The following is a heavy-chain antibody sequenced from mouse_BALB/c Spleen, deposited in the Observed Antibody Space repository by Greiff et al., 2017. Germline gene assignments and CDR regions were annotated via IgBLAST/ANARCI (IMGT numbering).Heavy chain of an antibody. CDR3: AIEDYAMDY. J-gene: IGHJ4*01. CDR1: GFTFSSFG. V-gene: IGHV5-17*02. Sequence: DVMLVESGGGLVQPGGSRKLSCAASGFTFSSFGMHWVRQAPEKGLEWVAYISSGSSTIYYADTVKGRFTISRDNPKNTLFLQMTSLRSEDTAMYYCAIEDYAMDYWGQGTSVTVSS. CDR2: ISSGSSTI.